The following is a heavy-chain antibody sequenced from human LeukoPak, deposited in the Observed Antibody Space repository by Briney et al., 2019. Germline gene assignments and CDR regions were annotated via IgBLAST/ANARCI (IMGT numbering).Heavy chain of an antibody. J-gene: IGHJ4*02. D-gene: IGHD6-13*01. CDR3: AKGGYSSSWYGLHFDY. CDR1: GFTFDDYA. CDR2: ISWNSGSI. Sequence: GGSLRLSCAASGFTFDDYAMHWVRQAPGKGLEWVSGISWNSGSIGYADSVKGRFTISRDNAKNSLYLQMNSLRAEDMALYYCAKGGYSSSWYGLHFDYWGQGTLVTVSS. V-gene: IGHV3-9*03.